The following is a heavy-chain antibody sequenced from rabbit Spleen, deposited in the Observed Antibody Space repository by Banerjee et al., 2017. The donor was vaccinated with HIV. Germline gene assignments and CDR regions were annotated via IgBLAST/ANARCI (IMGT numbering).Heavy chain of an antibody. CDR2: IATGSSGST. CDR3: ARDTSSSFSSYGMDL. D-gene: IGHD1-1*01. Sequence: QSLEESGGDLVKTGASLTLTCTASGFSFSNSYICWVRQAPGKGLEWIGCIATGSSGSTYYASWAKGRFTISKTSSTTVTLQMTSLTAADTATYFCARDTSSSFSSYGMDLWGPGTLVTVS. J-gene: IGHJ6*01. CDR1: GFSFSNSY. V-gene: IGHV1S40*01.